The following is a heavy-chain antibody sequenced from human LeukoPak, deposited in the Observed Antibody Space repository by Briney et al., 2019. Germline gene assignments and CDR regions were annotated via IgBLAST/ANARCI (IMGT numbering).Heavy chain of an antibody. D-gene: IGHD3-3*01. CDR3: ARRFYDFWSGYSPKTYIDY. CDR2: MNPNSGNT. V-gene: IGHV1-8*01. CDR1: GYTFTSYD. Sequence: GASVKVSCKASGYTFTSYDINWVRQATGQGLEWMGWMNPNSGNTGYAQKFQGRVTMTMNTSISTAYMELSSLRSEDTAVYYCARRFYDFWSGYSPKTYIDYWGQGTLVTVSS. J-gene: IGHJ4*02.